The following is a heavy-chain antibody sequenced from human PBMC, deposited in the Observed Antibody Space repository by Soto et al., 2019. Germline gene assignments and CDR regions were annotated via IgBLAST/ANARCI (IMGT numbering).Heavy chain of an antibody. J-gene: IGHJ4*02. D-gene: IGHD5-12*01. CDR3: ARGGKRWLQSDFDY. Sequence: ASVKVSCKASGYTFTSYDINWVRQATGQGLEWMGWTNPNSGNTGYAQKFQGRVTMTRNTSISTAYMELSSLRSEDTAVYYCARGGKRWLQSDFDYWGQGTLVTVSS. V-gene: IGHV1-8*01. CDR2: TNPNSGNT. CDR1: GYTFTSYD.